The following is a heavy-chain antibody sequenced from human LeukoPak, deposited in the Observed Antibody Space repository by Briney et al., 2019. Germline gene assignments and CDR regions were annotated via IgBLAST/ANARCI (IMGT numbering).Heavy chain of an antibody. J-gene: IGHJ4*02. D-gene: IGHD2-2*01. CDR2: ISSGSINI. V-gene: IGHV3-21*01. CDR3: ARHRGYCSSTSCYPYYFDY. Sequence: GGSLRLSCAASGFTFSSYSMNWVRQAPGKGLEWVSSISSGSINIYYADSVKGRFTISRDNAKNTLYLQMNTLRAEDTAVYYCARHRGYCSSTSCYPYYFDYWGPGTLDTVSS. CDR1: GFTFSSYS.